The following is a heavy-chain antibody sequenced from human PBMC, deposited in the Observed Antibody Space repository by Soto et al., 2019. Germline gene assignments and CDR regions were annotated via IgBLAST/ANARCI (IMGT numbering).Heavy chain of an antibody. CDR1: GFTFSNAW. J-gene: IGHJ6*02. D-gene: IGHD3-10*01. CDR3: TTIVSLRFGELFRPPYYYYGLDV. Sequence: PGGSLRLSCAASGFTFSNAWMSWVRQAPGKGLEWVGRIKSKTDGGTTDYAAPVKGRFTISRDDSKNTLYLQMNSLKTEDTAVYYCTTIVSLRFGELFRPPYYYYGLDVWGQGTTVTVSS. CDR2: IKSKTDGGTT. V-gene: IGHV3-15*01.